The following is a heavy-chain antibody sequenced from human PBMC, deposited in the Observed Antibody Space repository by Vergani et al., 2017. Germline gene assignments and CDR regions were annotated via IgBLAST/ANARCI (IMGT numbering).Heavy chain of an antibody. D-gene: IGHD3-22*01. CDR3: AREREYYYDSSGYGRDGMDV. J-gene: IGHJ6*02. V-gene: IGHV4-59*01. Sequence: QVQLQESGPGLVKPSETLSLTCTVSGGSISSYYWSWIRQPPGKGLEWIGYIYYSGGNNYNPSLKSRVTISVDTSKNQFSLKLSSVTAADTAVYYCAREREYYYDSSGYGRDGMDVWGQGTTVTVSS. CDR1: GGSISSYY. CDR2: IYYSGGN.